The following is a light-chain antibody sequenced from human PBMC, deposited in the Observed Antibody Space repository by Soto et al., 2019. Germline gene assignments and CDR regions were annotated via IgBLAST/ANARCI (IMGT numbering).Light chain of an antibody. CDR2: GAS. V-gene: IGKV1-9*01. CDR1: QGIANF. Sequence: IQLIQSPSSLSASVGDRVTISCRASQGIANFLAWYQQKPGKAPKLLIYGASTLQSGVPSRFSGSGSGTDFTLTISSLQPEDFATYYCQQLNSFPIPFGPGTKVDIK. J-gene: IGKJ3*01. CDR3: QQLNSFPIP.